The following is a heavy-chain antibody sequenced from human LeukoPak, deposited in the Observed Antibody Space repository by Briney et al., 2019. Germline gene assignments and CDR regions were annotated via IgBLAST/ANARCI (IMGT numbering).Heavy chain of an antibody. CDR1: GGSISSGSYY. CDR2: IYTSGST. V-gene: IGHV4-61*02. CDR3: ARGFPGDY. Sequence: RPSQTLSLTCTVSGGSISSGSYYWSWIRQPAGKGLEWIGRIYTSGSTNYNPSLKSRVTISVDTSKNQFSPKLSSVTAADTAVYYCARGFPGDYWGQGTLVTVSS. J-gene: IGHJ4*02.